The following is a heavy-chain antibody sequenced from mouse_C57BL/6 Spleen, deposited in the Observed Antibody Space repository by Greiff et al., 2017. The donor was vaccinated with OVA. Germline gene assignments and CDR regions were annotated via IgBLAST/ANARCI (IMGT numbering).Heavy chain of an antibody. D-gene: IGHD1-1*01. V-gene: IGHV5-4*01. CDR1: GFTFSSYA. CDR3: ARDGNYYGSPWFAY. CDR2: ISDGGSYT. Sequence: EVMLVESGGGLVKPGGSLKLSCAASGFTFSSYAMSWVRQTPEKRLEWVATISDGGSYTSYPDNVKGRFTISRDNAKNNLYLQMSHLKSEDTAMYYCARDGNYYGSPWFAYWGQGTLVTVSA. J-gene: IGHJ3*01.